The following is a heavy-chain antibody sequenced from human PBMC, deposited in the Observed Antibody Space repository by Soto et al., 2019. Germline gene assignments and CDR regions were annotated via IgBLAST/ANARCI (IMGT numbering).Heavy chain of an antibody. J-gene: IGHJ4*02. D-gene: IGHD3-10*01. Sequence: QVQLVQSGAEVKKPGSSVKVSCKASGGTFSSYTISWVRQAPGQGLEWMGRIIPILGIANYAQKFQGRVTITADKSTSTAYMELSSLRSEDTAVYYCARGTMVRGVDDYWGPGTLVTVSS. CDR1: GGTFSSYT. V-gene: IGHV1-69*02. CDR3: ARGTMVRGVDDY. CDR2: IIPILGIA.